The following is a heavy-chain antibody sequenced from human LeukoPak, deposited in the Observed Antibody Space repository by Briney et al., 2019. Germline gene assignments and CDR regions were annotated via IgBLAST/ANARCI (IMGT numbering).Heavy chain of an antibody. CDR1: GFTVRSNY. J-gene: IGHJ4*02. V-gene: IGHV3-66*01. CDR2: IYSGGST. Sequence: GGSLRLSCAASGFTVRSNYMSWVRQAPGKGLEWVSVIYSGGSTYYADSVKGRFTISRDNSKNTLYLQMNSLRAEDTAVYYYARAGVFATTRHFDFWGQGTLVTVSS. CDR3: ARAGVFATTRHFDF. D-gene: IGHD3-10*01.